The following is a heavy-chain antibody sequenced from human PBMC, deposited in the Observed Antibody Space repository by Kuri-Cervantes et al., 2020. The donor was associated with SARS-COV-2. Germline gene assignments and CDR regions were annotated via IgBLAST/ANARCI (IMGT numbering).Heavy chain of an antibody. D-gene: IGHD1-26*01. J-gene: IGHJ5*02. CDR1: GFTFSSYA. CDR2: ISYDGSNK. CDR3: ARAGGGSYYGWFDP. Sequence: GGSLRLSCAASGFTFSSYAMHWVRQAPGKGLEWVAVISYDGSNKYYADSVKGRFTISRDNSKNTLYLQMNSLRAEDTAVHYCARAGGGSYYGWFDPWGQGTLVTVSS. V-gene: IGHV3-30-3*01.